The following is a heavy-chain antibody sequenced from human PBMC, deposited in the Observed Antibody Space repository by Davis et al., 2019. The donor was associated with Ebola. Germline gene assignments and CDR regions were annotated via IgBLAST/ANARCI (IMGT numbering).Heavy chain of an antibody. V-gene: IGHV3-23*01. CDR2: GTSADT. Sequence: GESLKISCAASGFIFSNYWMSWARQAPGKGLEWVSTYGTSADTYYADSVKGRFTISRDNSKNTLYLQMNSLRAEDTAVYYCATTPQYSSGQNKPFDYWGQGTLVTVSS. D-gene: IGHD6-19*01. CDR1: GFIFSNYW. J-gene: IGHJ4*02. CDR3: ATTPQYSSGQNKPFDY.